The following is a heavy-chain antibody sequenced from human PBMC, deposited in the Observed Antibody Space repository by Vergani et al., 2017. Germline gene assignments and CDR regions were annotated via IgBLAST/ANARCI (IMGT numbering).Heavy chain of an antibody. Sequence: QVHLVESGGGVVKPGGSLRLSCAASGFIFSNYGMHWVRQDPGKGLEWVAYIRYDGSNKYYKDSVKGRFTISRDNSKRMLYLQMNSLRTEDTAVYYCAKLWHFFDSRADYWGQGILVTVSS. J-gene: IGHJ4*02. CDR2: IRYDGSNK. D-gene: IGHD3-3*02. CDR1: GFIFSNYG. CDR3: AKLWHFFDSRADY. V-gene: IGHV3-30*02.